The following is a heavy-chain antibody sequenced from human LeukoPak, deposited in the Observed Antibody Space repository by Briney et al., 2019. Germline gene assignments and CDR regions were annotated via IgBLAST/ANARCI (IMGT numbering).Heavy chain of an antibody. CDR3: ARGARWPDFDY. D-gene: IGHD4-23*01. CDR1: GFTVSNNY. J-gene: IGHJ4*02. CDR2: IYGGGST. Sequence: GGSLRLSCAASGFTVSNNYMSWVRQAPGRGLEWVSVIYGGGSTYYADSVKGRFFISKDNSKNTVSLQMNSLRPEDTAMYYCARGARWPDFDYWGQGTLVTVSS. V-gene: IGHV3-66*01.